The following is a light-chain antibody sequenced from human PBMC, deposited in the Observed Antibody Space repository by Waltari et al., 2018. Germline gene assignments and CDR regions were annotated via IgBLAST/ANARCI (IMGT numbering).Light chain of an antibody. Sequence: QSALTQPASVSGSPGQSITISCIGSTDAIGVSNYLSWYRQHPGKAPELMVYEVTNRPSGVSDRFSGSRSGNTASLTISGLQAEDEADYYCCSYSSGSTLVFGGGTKLTVL. V-gene: IGLV2-14*01. CDR3: CSYSSGSTLV. CDR1: TDAIGVSNY. J-gene: IGLJ2*01. CDR2: EVT.